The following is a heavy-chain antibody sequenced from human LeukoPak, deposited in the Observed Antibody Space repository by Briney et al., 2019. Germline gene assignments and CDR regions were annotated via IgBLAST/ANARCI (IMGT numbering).Heavy chain of an antibody. V-gene: IGHV3-30-3*01. Sequence: PGGSLRLSCAASGFTFSSYAMHWVRQAPGKGLEWVAVISYDGSNKYYADSVKGRFTIFRDNSKNTLYLQMNSLRAEDTAVYYCARDTLYCSSTSCQTYYYYGMDVWGQGTTVTVSS. J-gene: IGHJ6*02. CDR2: ISYDGSNK. CDR1: GFTFSSYA. D-gene: IGHD2-2*01. CDR3: ARDTLYCSSTSCQTYYYYGMDV.